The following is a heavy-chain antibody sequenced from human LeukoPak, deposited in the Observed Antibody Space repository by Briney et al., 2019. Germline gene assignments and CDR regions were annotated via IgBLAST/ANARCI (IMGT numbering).Heavy chain of an antibody. CDR2: INSDGSST. D-gene: IGHD3-3*01. CDR3: TRGYYDFWSGSHDAFDI. J-gene: IGHJ3*02. CDR1: GFTFSSHW. Sequence: GGSLRLSCAASGFTFSSHWMHWVRQAPGKGLVWVSRINSDGSSTSYADSVKGRFTISRDNAKNTLYLQMNSLRAEDTAVYYCTRGYYDFWSGSHDAFDIWGPGTMVTVSS. V-gene: IGHV3-74*01.